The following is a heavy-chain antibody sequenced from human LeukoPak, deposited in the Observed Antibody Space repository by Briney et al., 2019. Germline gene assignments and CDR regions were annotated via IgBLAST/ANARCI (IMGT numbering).Heavy chain of an antibody. Sequence: ASVKVSCKASGGTFSSYAISWVRQAPGQRPEWMGRMNPNTGGTSYVQKFQGRVTMTRDTSINTAYMELRRLRSDDTAVYFCSRSLIDYGELDCWGQGTQVTVSS. D-gene: IGHD4-17*01. V-gene: IGHV1-2*06. J-gene: IGHJ4*02. CDR2: MNPNTGGT. CDR1: GGTFSSYA. CDR3: SRSLIDYGELDC.